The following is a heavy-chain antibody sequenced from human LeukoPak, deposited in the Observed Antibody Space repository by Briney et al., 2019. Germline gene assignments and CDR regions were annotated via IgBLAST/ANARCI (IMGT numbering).Heavy chain of an antibody. Sequence: GGSLRLSCAASGFTVSSNYMSWVRQAPGKGLEWVSVIYSGGSTYYADSVKGRFTISRDNSKNTLYLQMNSLRAEDTAVYYCARGNMDDPIDYWGQGTLVTVCS. CDR1: GFTVSSNY. J-gene: IGHJ4*02. V-gene: IGHV3-53*01. CDR2: IYSGGST. CDR3: ARGNMDDPIDY. D-gene: IGHD2/OR15-2a*01.